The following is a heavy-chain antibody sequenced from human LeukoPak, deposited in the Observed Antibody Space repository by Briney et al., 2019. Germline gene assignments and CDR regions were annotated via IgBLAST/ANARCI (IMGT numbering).Heavy chain of an antibody. V-gene: IGHV3-74*01. CDR2: INSDGINT. Sequence: GGSLRLSCAASGFTFSNYWMHWVRQAPGKGLVWVSRINSDGINTSYADSVKGRFTFSRDNAKNTLNLQMNSLRAEDTAVYYCAKDRTTGTTSWFDPWGQGTLVTVSS. CDR1: GFTFSNYW. J-gene: IGHJ5*02. D-gene: IGHD1-7*01. CDR3: AKDRTTGTTSWFDP.